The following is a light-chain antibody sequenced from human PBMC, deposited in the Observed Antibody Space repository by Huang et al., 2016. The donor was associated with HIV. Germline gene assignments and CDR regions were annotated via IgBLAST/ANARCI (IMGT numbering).Light chain of an antibody. V-gene: IGKV3-15*01. CDR2: GAA. Sequence: EMVLTQSPATLSVSPGARATLSCTASQHIGNNLAWYQHNPGQAPRLLIQGAAPRALGITARFSASGSGTDFTLTINGLQSEDFAVYYCLRYNHWPPWTFGPGTRVEI. J-gene: IGKJ1*01. CDR1: QHIGNN. CDR3: LRYNHWPPWT.